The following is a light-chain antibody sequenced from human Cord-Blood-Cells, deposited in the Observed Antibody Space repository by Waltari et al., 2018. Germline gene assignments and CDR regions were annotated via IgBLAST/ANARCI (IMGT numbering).Light chain of an antibody. CDR3: EQSYSTPYS. CDR2: AAS. J-gene: IGKJ2*03. CDR1: QSISSY. V-gene: IGKV1-39*01. Sequence: DIQMTQSPSSLSASVGDRVTITCRASQSISSYLNWYQQKPGKAPKLLIYAASSLQSGVPSRFSGSGSGTDFTLTISSLQPEDFATYYCEQSYSTPYSFCQGTNLEIK.